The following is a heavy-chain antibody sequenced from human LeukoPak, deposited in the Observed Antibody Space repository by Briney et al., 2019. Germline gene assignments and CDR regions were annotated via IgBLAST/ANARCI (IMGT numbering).Heavy chain of an antibody. Sequence: SETLSLTCTVSGGSISSYYWSWIRQPPGKGLGWIGYIYYSGSTNYNPSLKSRVTISVDTSKNQFSLKLSSVTAADTAVYYCARVVAARRWGYFDYWGQGTLVTVSS. D-gene: IGHD2-21*01. CDR2: IYYSGST. J-gene: IGHJ4*02. CDR1: GGSISSYY. V-gene: IGHV4-59*01. CDR3: ARVVAARRWGYFDY.